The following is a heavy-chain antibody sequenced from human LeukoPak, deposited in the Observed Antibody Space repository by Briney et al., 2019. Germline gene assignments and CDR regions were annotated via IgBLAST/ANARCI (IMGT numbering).Heavy chain of an antibody. J-gene: IGHJ4*02. D-gene: IGHD6-19*01. Sequence: GGSLRLSCAASGFTFDDYAMHWVRQAPGKGLEWVSGISWNSGSIGYADSVKGRFTISRDNAKNSLYLQMNSLRAEDTALYYCAQDSGYSSGFDYWGQGTLVTVSS. CDR1: GFTFDDYA. CDR3: AQDSGYSSGFDY. V-gene: IGHV3-9*01. CDR2: ISWNSGSI.